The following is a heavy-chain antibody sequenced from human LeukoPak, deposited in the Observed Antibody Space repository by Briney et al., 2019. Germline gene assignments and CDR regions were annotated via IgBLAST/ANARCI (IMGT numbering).Heavy chain of an antibody. Sequence: SETLSLTCTVSGGSISSYYWSWIRQPPGKGLDLIGYIYYSGSTSYNPSLKSRVTISSDTSKNQFSLELSSVTAADTAVYYCARLKATVSIHAYFDSWGQGTLVTVSS. J-gene: IGHJ4*02. D-gene: IGHD4-17*01. CDR3: ARLKATVSIHAYFDS. V-gene: IGHV4-59*01. CDR2: IYYSGST. CDR1: GGSISSYY.